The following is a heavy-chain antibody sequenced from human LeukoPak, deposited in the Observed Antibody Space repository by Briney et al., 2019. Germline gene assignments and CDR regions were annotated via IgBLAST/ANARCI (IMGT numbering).Heavy chain of an antibody. D-gene: IGHD5-18*01. CDR2: IYYSGST. CDR1: GGSISSYY. Sequence: SETLSLTCTVSGGSISSYYWSWIRQPPGKGLEWIGYIYYSGSTNYNPSLKSRVTISADTSKNQFSLKVTSVTAADTAVYYCPRGLQIIDRWGQGTRVTVSS. CDR3: PRGLQIIDR. J-gene: IGHJ5*02. V-gene: IGHV4-59*12.